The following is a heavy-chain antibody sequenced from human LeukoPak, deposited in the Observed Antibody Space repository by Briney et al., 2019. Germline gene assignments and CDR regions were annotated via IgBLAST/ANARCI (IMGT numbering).Heavy chain of an antibody. D-gene: IGHD2-2*01. CDR3: ARVSTQVWFDP. CDR1: GGSFSGYY. J-gene: IGHJ5*02. V-gene: IGHV4-34*01. Sequence: PSETLSLTCAVYGGSFSGYYWSWIRQPPGKGLEWIGEINHSGSTNYNPSLKSRVTISVDTSKNQFSLKLSSVTAADTAVYYCARVSTQVWFDPWGQGTLVTVSS. CDR2: INHSGST.